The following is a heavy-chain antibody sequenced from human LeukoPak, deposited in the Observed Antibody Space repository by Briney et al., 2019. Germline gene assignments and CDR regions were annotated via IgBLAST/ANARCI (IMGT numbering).Heavy chain of an antibody. CDR3: ARAMISGSVYYYYGMDV. Sequence: GGSLRLSCAASGFTFSSDSMNWVRQAPGKGLEWVSSISSSSSYIYYADSVKGRFTISRDNAKNSLYLQMNSLRAEDTAVYYCARAMISGSVYYYYGMDVWGQGTTVTVSS. V-gene: IGHV3-21*01. CDR1: GFTFSSDS. D-gene: IGHD3-16*01. CDR2: ISSSSSYI. J-gene: IGHJ6*02.